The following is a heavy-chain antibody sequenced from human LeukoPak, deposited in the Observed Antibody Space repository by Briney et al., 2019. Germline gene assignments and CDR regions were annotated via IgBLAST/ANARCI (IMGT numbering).Heavy chain of an antibody. D-gene: IGHD3-10*01. CDR3: ARTTMVRGTYYMDV. CDR1: GGSISSSSYY. Sequence: PSETLSLACTVSGGSISSSSYYWGWIRQPPGKGLEWIGSIYYSGSTYYNPSLKSRVTISVDTSKNQFSLKLSSATAADTAVYYCARTTMVRGTYYMDVWGKGTTVTVSS. V-gene: IGHV4-39*07. J-gene: IGHJ6*03. CDR2: IYYSGST.